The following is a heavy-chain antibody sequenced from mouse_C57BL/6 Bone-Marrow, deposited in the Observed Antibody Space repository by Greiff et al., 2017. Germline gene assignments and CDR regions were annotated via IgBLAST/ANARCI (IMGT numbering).Heavy chain of an antibody. CDR2: IDPSDSYT. Sequence: QVQLQQPGAELVMPGASVKLSCKASGYTFTSYWMHWVQQRPGQGLEWIGEIDPSDSYTNYNQKFKGKSTLTVDKSSSTAYMQLSSLTSEDSAVYYCARRCDAMDYWGQGTSVTVSS. CDR1: GYTFTSYW. J-gene: IGHJ4*01. CDR3: ARRCDAMDY. V-gene: IGHV1-69*01.